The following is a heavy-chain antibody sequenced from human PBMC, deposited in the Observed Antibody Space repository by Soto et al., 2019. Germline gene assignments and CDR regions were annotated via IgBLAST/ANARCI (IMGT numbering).Heavy chain of an antibody. CDR1: GGSVSSGSYY. V-gene: IGHV4-61*01. Sequence: SETLSLTCTVSGGSVSSGSYYWSWIRQPPGKGLEWIGYIYYSGSTNYNPSLKSRVTISVDTSKNQFSLKLSSVTAADTAVYYCARVGWSGYHYYYYGMDVWGQGTTVTVSS. CDR3: ARVGWSGYHYYYYGMDV. J-gene: IGHJ6*02. CDR2: IYYSGST. D-gene: IGHD3-3*01.